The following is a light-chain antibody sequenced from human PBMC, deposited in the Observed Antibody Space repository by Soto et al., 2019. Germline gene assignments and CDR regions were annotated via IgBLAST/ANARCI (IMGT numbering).Light chain of an antibody. J-gene: IGLJ2*01. CDR2: DDA. V-gene: IGLV3-21*02. Sequence: SYILTQSPSVSVAPGQTATITCGANNIGTKSVHWYQQKPGQAPELVVYDDADRPSGSHERFSGSNSGNTAALTIRRVEAGDEADYYCQVYDRSADQVIFGGGTQLTVL. CDR3: QVYDRSADQVI. CDR1: NIGTKS.